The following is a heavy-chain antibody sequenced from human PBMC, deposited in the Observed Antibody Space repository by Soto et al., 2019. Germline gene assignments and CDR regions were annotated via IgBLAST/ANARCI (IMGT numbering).Heavy chain of an antibody. V-gene: IGHV3-64*01. J-gene: IGHJ6*03. D-gene: IGHD6-6*01. CDR3: ARRARPDFYYMDV. Sequence: EVQLAESGGGLAQPGGSLRLSCAASGFTLSGYAMDWVRQAPGKGLEYVSGISSNGVDTYYANSVQGRFTISRDNSKNTVYLQRGSLRPEDMAVYYCARRARPDFYYMDVWGKGTTVTVSS. CDR2: ISSNGVDT. CDR1: GFTLSGYA.